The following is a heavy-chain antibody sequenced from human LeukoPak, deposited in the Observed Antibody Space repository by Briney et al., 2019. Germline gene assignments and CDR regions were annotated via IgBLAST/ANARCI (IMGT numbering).Heavy chain of an antibody. CDR3: AKGGWLQLFDY. Sequence: GGSLRLSCAASGFTFSIYAMSWVRQAPGKGLEWVSGISGSSNSTYYADSVKGRFATSRDNSKNTLYLQMNSLRAEDTAVYYCAKGGWLQLFDYWGQGTLVTVSS. CDR1: GFTFSIYA. V-gene: IGHV3-23*01. D-gene: IGHD5-24*01. J-gene: IGHJ4*02. CDR2: ISGSSNST.